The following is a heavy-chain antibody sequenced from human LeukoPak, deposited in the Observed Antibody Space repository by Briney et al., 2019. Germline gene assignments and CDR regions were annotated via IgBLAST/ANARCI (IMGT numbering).Heavy chain of an antibody. J-gene: IGHJ4*02. CDR2: INPNSGDT. D-gene: IGHD2-15*01. CDR1: GYTSTGYY. V-gene: IGHV1-2*02. Sequence: ASVKVSCKASGYTSTGYYMHWVRQAPGQGLEWMGWINPNSGDTNYAQRFQGRVTMTRDTSISTAYMELSRLTSDDTAVYYCARSLVVVVTASTHFGYWGQGTLVTVSS. CDR3: ARSLVVVVTASTHFGY.